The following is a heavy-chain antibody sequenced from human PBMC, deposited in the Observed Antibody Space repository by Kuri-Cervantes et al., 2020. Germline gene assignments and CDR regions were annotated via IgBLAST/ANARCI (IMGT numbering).Heavy chain of an antibody. D-gene: IGHD5-18*01. J-gene: IGHJ6*03. CDR1: GYTFTDYY. CDR2: INPNSGAT. CDR3: AILSLVDVVTAMVSIHYYFFMDV. V-gene: IGHV1-2*02. Sequence: ALVKISCKASGYTFTDYYMHWVRQAPGQGLEWMGWINPNSGATNYAQKFQDRVTMTRDTSISTAYLELSRLRSDDTAVYYCAILSLVDVVTAMVSIHYYFFMDVWGKGTAVTVSS.